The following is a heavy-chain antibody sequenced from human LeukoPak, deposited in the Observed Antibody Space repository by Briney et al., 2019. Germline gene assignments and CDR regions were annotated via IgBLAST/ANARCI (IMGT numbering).Heavy chain of an antibody. D-gene: IGHD6-25*01. CDR2: IFHSGST. Sequence: PSETLSLTCAVSGVSVSSSNWWSWVRQPPGKGLEWIGEIFHSGSTNYNPSLKSRVTMSVDKSKNQFSLKVSSVTAADTALYYCARGGFYYYGLDVWGQGTTVAVSS. CDR1: GVSVSSSNW. J-gene: IGHJ6*02. V-gene: IGHV4-4*02. CDR3: ARGGFYYYGLDV.